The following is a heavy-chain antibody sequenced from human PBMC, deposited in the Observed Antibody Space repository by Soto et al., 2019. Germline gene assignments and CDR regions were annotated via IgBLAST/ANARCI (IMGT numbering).Heavy chain of an antibody. CDR1: GGSFSGYY. CDR2: INHSGST. D-gene: IGHD2-2*01. J-gene: IGHJ4*02. Sequence: SSETLSLTCAVYGGSFSGYYWSWIRQPPGKGLEWIGEINHSGSTNYNPSLKSRVTISVDTSKNQFSLRLSSVTAADTAVYYCARFVVVQAAINDYWGQGTLVTV. V-gene: IGHV4-34*01. CDR3: ARFVVVQAAINDY.